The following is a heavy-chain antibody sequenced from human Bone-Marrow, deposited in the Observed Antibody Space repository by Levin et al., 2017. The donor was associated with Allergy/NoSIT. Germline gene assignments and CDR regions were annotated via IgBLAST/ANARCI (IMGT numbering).Heavy chain of an antibody. J-gene: IGHJ4*02. Sequence: PSETLSLTCAASGFIFSNYWMHWVRQAPGKGLVWVSRINSDGSFTNYADSVKGRFTISRDNAKNTLYLQMDSLRAEDTAVYFCARRGPGGDNDWGQGTLVTVSS. CDR3: ARRGPGGDND. D-gene: IGHD2-21*02. CDR1: GFIFSNYW. CDR2: INSDGSFT. V-gene: IGHV3-74*01.